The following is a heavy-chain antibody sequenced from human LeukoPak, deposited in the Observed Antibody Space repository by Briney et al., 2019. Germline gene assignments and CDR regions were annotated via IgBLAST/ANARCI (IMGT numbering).Heavy chain of an antibody. CDR2: INSDGSST. Sequence: GGSLRLSCAASGFTFSSYWMNWVRQAPGKGLLWVSRINSDGSSTSYADSVKGRFTISRDNAKNTLYLQMNSLRAEDTAVYYCARRIAAAAAPYYFDYWGQGTLVTVSS. D-gene: IGHD6-13*01. J-gene: IGHJ4*02. CDR3: ARRIAAAAAPYYFDY. V-gene: IGHV3-74*01. CDR1: GFTFSSYW.